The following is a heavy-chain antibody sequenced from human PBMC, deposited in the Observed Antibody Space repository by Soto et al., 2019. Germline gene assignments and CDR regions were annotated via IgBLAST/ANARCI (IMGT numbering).Heavy chain of an antibody. J-gene: IGHJ5*02. CDR3: ARNLPVAKDGFDP. V-gene: IGHV3-53*02. CDR2: IYTAGGT. D-gene: IGHD2-2*01. CDR1: GFTVSNTY. Sequence: EVQLVETGGGLIQPGGSLRLSCAASGFTVSNTYMTWVRQPPGKGLECVSVIYTAGGTNYADSVKGRFIISRDNSKNTLYLQMNSLRAEDTAVYYCARNLPVAKDGFDPWGQGTLVTVSS.